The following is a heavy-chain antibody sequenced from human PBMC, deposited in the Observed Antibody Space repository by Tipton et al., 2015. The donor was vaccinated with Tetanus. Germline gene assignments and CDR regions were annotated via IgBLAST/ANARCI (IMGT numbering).Heavy chain of an antibody. D-gene: IGHD2-15*01. CDR3: AREVDCSGGSCFSGDFDN. CDR1: GFIFSSYG. J-gene: IGHJ4*02. CDR2: SWYDGTDQ. Sequence: CAASGFIFSSYGIHWVRQAPGKGLEWVAVSWYDGTDQYYADSVKGRFTLSRDNSKNTLYLEMNSLRAEDTALYYCAREVDCSGGSCFSGDFDNWGQGTQVTVSS. V-gene: IGHV3-33*01.